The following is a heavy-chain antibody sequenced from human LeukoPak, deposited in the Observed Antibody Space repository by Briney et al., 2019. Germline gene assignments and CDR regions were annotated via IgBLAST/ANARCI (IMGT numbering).Heavy chain of an antibody. J-gene: IGHJ4*02. CDR1: GYTLTELS. V-gene: IGHV1-24*01. CDR3: IMTTVSEPTFDY. CDR2: FDPEDGET. D-gene: IGHD4-17*01. Sequence: ASVKVSCKVSGYTLTELSMHWVRQAPGKGLEWMGGFDPEDGETIYAQKFQGRVTMTEDTSTDTAYMELSSLRAEDTAVYYCIMTTVSEPTFDYWGQGTLVTVSS.